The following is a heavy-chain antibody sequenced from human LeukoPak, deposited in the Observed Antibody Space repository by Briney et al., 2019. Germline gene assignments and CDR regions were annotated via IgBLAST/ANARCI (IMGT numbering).Heavy chain of an antibody. Sequence: GGSLRLSCAASGFTFSRNGMHWVRQAPGKGLKWVAVIWYDGSNKYYADSVKGRFTISRDNSKNTLYLQMNSLRAEDTAVYYCARVPSSGSYPSFFDYWGQGTLVTVSS. CDR3: ARVPSSGSYPSFFDY. J-gene: IGHJ4*02. CDR1: GFTFSRNG. D-gene: IGHD1-26*01. CDR2: IWYDGSNK. V-gene: IGHV3-33*01.